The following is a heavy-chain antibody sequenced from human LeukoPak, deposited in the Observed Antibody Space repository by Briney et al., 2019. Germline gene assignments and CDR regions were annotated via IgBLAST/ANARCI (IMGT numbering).Heavy chain of an antibody. CDR2: IYNSGST. CDR3: GRVWKLRLGELSLYHWFDP. Sequence: SETLSLTCTVSGGSISSYYWSWIRQPAAKGLEWIGRIYNSGSTNYHPSLTSRVTISVDTSKNQFSLKLSAVTAADTAVYYCGRVWKLRLGELSLYHWFDPWGQGTLVTVSS. D-gene: IGHD3-16*02. V-gene: IGHV4-4*07. CDR1: GGSISSYY. J-gene: IGHJ5*02.